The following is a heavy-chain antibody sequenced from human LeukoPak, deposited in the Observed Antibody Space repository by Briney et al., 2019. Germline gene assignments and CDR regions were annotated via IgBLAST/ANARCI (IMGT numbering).Heavy chain of an antibody. CDR2: IIPMFGTP. CDR1: GDTFTTYA. CDR3: AREATIAVVGTAGIYFDY. J-gene: IGHJ4*02. Sequence: ASVKVSCKTSGDTFTTYAIIWVRQAPGQGLEWMGGIIPMFGTPNYAQKFQGRVTMTRDTSISTAYMELSRLRSDDTAVYFCAREATIAVVGTAGIYFDYWGQGTLVTVSS. V-gene: IGHV1-2*02. D-gene: IGHD6-13*01.